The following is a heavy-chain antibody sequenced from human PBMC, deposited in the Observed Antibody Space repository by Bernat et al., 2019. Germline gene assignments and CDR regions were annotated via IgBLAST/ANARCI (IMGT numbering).Heavy chain of an antibody. V-gene: IGHV3-23*04. D-gene: IGHD6-13*01. Sequence: VQLVESGGGLVKPGGSLRLSCAASGFTFSSYAMSWVRQAPGKGLEWVSAISGSGGSTYYADSVKGRFTISRDNSKNTLYLQMNSLRAEDTAVYYCASPPGQPYSSSWYGDFDLWGRGTLVTVSS. CDR3: ASPPGQPYSSSWYGDFDL. CDR2: ISGSGGST. J-gene: IGHJ2*01. CDR1: GFTFSSYA.